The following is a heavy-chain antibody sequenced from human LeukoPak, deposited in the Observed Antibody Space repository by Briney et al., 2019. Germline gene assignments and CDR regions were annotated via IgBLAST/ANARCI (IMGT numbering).Heavy chain of an antibody. CDR1: GGSISSSNW. J-gene: IGHJ4*02. CDR2: IYHSGST. D-gene: IGHD3-10*01. Sequence: SGTLSLTCAVSGGSISSSNWWSWVRQPPGKGLEWIGEIYHSGSTYYNPSLKSRVTISVDTSKNQFSLKLYSVTAADTALYYCARVSTYVSGNFPYYFDYWGQGTLVTVSS. V-gene: IGHV4-4*02. CDR3: ARVSTYVSGNFPYYFDY.